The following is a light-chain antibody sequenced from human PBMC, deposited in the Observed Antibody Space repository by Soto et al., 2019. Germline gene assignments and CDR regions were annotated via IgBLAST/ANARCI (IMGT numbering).Light chain of an antibody. CDR3: HQYNSYSGT. V-gene: IGKV1-5*01. CDR2: DAS. J-gene: IGKJ1*01. CDR1: QSISNW. Sequence: DIQVTQSPSTLSASVGDRVTITCRASQSISNWLAWYQQKPGKAPKLVIYDASSLESGVPSRFSGSGSGTEFTLTISSLQPDDFATYYCHQYNSYSGTFGQGTKVEIK.